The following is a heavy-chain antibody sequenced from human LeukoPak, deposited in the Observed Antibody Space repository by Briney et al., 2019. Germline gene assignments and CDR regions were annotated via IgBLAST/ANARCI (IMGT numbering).Heavy chain of an antibody. J-gene: IGHJ4*02. CDR1: GFTFSSYA. Sequence: GGSLRLSCAASGFTFSSYAMSWLRQAPGKGLEWVSAISGSGGSTYYADSVKGRFTISRDNSKNTLYLQMNSLRAEDTAVYYCASRIAAAGVGLYFDYWGQGTLVTVSS. V-gene: IGHV3-23*01. D-gene: IGHD6-13*01. CDR2: ISGSGGST. CDR3: ASRIAAAGVGLYFDY.